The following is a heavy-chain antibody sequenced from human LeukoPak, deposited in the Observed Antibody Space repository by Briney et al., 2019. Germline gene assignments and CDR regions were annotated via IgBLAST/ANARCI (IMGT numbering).Heavy chain of an antibody. CDR2: IHYSGNT. CDR3: ARSGHDLWRGSYTTIYYFDY. V-gene: IGHV4-59*01. CDR1: GGSISGYY. Sequence: PSETLSLTCSVSGGSISGYYWSWIRQSPGQGLDWIGYIHYSGNTKYNPSLRSGVTMSIDTSKNQFFLKLSSVTAADTAVYYCARSGHDLWRGSYTTIYYFDYWGQGTLVTVSS. D-gene: IGHD3-3*01. J-gene: IGHJ4*02.